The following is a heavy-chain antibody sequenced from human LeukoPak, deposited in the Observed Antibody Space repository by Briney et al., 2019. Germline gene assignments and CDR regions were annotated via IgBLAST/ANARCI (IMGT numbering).Heavy chain of an antibody. Sequence: KPSETLSLTCTVSGGSISSYYWSWIRQPPGKGLEWIGYIYYSGSTNYNPSLKSRVTISVDTSKNQFSLKLSSVTAADTAVYYCARAGYGPSRLGFDYWGQGTLVTVSS. CDR3: ARAGYGPSRLGFDY. V-gene: IGHV4-59*01. CDR1: GGSISSYY. J-gene: IGHJ4*02. D-gene: IGHD5-18*01. CDR2: IYYSGST.